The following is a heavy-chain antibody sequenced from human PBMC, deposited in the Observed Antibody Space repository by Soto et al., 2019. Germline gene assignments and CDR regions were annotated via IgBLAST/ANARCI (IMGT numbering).Heavy chain of an antibody. CDR2: ITSSANYI. V-gene: IGHV3-21*01. CDR3: ARDDGDPYYYYYYGLDV. J-gene: IGHJ6*02. CDR1: GFTFHSHS. D-gene: IGHD4-17*01. Sequence: EVQLVESGGGLVKPGGSLRLSCAASGFTFHSHSMNWVRQAPGKGLEWVSSITSSANYIHYADSVKGRFTISRDDAKNSLYPQMNSLRAEDTAVYFCARDDGDPYYYYYYGLDVWGQGTTVTVSS.